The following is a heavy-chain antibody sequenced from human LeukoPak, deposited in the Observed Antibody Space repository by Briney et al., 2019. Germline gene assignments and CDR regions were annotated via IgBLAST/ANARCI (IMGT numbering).Heavy chain of an antibody. J-gene: IGHJ4*02. V-gene: IGHV3-20*04. CDR2: INWNGGST. D-gene: IGHD6-13*01. Sequence: GGSLRLSCAASGFTFDDYGMSWVRQAPGKGLEWVSGINWNGGSTGYADSVKGRFTISRDNAKNSLYLQMNSLRAEDTALYYCARDPWGIASSRLFDYWGQGTLVTVSS. CDR3: ARDPWGIASSRLFDY. CDR1: GFTFDDYG.